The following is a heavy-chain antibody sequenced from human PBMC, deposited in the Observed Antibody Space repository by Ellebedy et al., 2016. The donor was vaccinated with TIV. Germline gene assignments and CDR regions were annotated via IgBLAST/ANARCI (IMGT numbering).Heavy chain of an antibody. Sequence: GESLKISCAASGLTFSSHAMSWVRQAPGKGLEWVSSITESGGNTYYADSVKGRFTISRDNSKNTLYLQMNSLRAEGTAVYYCATSNRGWGWDAFDIWGQGTLVTVSS. D-gene: IGHD6-19*01. CDR1: GLTFSSHA. J-gene: IGHJ3*02. CDR2: ITESGGNT. V-gene: IGHV3-23*01. CDR3: ATSNRGWGWDAFDI.